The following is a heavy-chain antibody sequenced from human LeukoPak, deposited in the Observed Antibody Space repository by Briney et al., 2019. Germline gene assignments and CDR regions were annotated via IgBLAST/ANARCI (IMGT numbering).Heavy chain of an antibody. J-gene: IGHJ3*01. CDR1: DFPFSHYW. CDR3: VRDSPRAFDL. CDR2: ISSDGTKI. Sequence: GGSLTLSCAASDFPFSHYWMHWVRQVPGERLTWVSRISSDGTKIGYAASVKGRFTISRDNGKNTLSLRMNTLGVEDTAIYYCVRDSPRAFDLWGRGTMVTVS. V-gene: IGHV3-74*01.